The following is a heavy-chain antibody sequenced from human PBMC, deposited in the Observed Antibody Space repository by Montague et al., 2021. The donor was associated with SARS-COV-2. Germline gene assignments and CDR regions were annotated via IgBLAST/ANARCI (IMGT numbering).Heavy chain of an antibody. CDR2: IYYSGST. CDR3: ARHLRVTTVTSHMYHYAMDV. Sequence: SETLSLTCSVSGDSISNYSWSWTRQSPGKGLEWIGYIYYSGSTNYNPSLTSRVTISVDTSKNQFSLKRTSVTAADTAVYYCARHLRVTTVTSHMYHYAMDVWGQGTTVTVSS. V-gene: IGHV4-59*08. D-gene: IGHD4-11*01. CDR1: GDSISNYS. J-gene: IGHJ6*02.